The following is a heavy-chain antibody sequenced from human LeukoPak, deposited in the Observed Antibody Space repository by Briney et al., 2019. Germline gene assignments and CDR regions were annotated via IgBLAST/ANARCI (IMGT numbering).Heavy chain of an antibody. CDR3: ARRTGSDYTLLDTFDV. CDR2: ISGTSDAI. D-gene: IGHD3-10*01. CDR1: GFTFSSYN. Sequence: GGSLRLSCAASGFTFSSYNMNWVRQAPGKGLEWVSYISGTSDAIYYADSVKGRFTISRDNAKNSLYLQMNSLRAEDAAVYYCARRTGSDYTLLDTFDVWGQGTMVTVSS. V-gene: IGHV3-48*04. J-gene: IGHJ3*01.